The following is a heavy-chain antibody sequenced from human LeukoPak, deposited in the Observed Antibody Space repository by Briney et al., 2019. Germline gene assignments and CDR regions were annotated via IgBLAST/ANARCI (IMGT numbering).Heavy chain of an antibody. V-gene: IGHV4-31*03. D-gene: IGHD1-26*01. CDR3: AREWPRRSGFDY. CDR1: GGSISSGGYY. J-gene: IGHJ4*02. CDR2: IYYSGST. Sequence: MASQTLSLTCTVSGGSISSGGYYWSWIRQHPGKGLEWIGYIYYSGSTNYNPSLKSRVTISVDTSKNQFSLKLSSVTAADTAVYYCAREWPRRSGFDYWGQGTLVTVSS.